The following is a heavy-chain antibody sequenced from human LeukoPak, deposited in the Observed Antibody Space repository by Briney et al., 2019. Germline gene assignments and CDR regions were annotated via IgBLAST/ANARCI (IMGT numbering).Heavy chain of an antibody. CDR1: GFTFSSYG. D-gene: IGHD1-26*01. Sequence: GGSLRLSCAASGFTFSSYGMHRVRQAPGQGLEWVAVISYDGSNKYYADSVKGRFTISRDNSKNTLYLQMNSLRAEDTAVYYCAKGGIVGAYAFDIWGQGTMVTVSS. V-gene: IGHV3-30*18. J-gene: IGHJ3*02. CDR3: AKGGIVGAYAFDI. CDR2: ISYDGSNK.